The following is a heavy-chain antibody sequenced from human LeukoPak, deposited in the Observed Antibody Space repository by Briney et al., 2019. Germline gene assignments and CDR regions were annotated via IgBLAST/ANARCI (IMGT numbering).Heavy chain of an antibody. D-gene: IGHD5-18*01. CDR2: IIPIFGTA. Sequence: GASVKVSCKASGGTFSSYAISWVRQAPGQGLEWMGGIIPIFGTANYAQKFQGRVTITADESTSTAYMELSSLRSEDTAMYYCARWGLGYSYGPALFDYWGQGTLVTVSS. CDR3: ARWGLGYSYGPALFDY. J-gene: IGHJ4*02. V-gene: IGHV1-69*13. CDR1: GGTFSSYA.